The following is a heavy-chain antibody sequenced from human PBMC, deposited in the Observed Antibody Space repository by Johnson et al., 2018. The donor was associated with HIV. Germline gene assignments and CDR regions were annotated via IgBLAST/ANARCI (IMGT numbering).Heavy chain of an antibody. Sequence: EVQLVESGGGVVQPGRSLRLSCAASGFTVSSNYMSWVRQAPGKGLEWVSVIYSGGSTYYADSVKGRFTNSRANSKTTLYLQMNSLRPKDTAVYYCAKDEEGYCSGGSCYANAFDIWGQGTMVTVSS. CDR3: AKDEEGYCSGGSCYANAFDI. D-gene: IGHD2-15*01. CDR1: GFTVSSNY. V-gene: IGHV3-66*02. CDR2: IYSGGST. J-gene: IGHJ3*02.